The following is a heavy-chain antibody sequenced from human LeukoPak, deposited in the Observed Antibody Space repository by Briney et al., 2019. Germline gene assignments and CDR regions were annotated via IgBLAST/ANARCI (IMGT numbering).Heavy chain of an antibody. CDR1: GGSISSSSYY. J-gene: IGHJ4*02. Sequence: SETLSLTCTVSGGSISSSSYYWGWIRQPPGNGLEWIGSIYYSGSTYYNPSLKSRVTISVDTSKNQFSLKLSSVTAADTAVYYCASRVVSSGSYYNFNYWGQGTLVTVSS. CDR3: ASRVVSSGSYYNFNY. D-gene: IGHD3-10*01. V-gene: IGHV4-39*07. CDR2: IYYSGST.